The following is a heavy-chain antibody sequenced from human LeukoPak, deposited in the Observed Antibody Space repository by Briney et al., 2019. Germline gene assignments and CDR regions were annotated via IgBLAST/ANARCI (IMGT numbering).Heavy chain of an antibody. Sequence: ASVKVSCKASGYTFTSYDINWVRQATGQGLEWMGWMNPNSGNTGYAQKFQGRVTMTRNTSISTAYMELSSLRSEDTAVYYCARGITMVQGVPIGYWGQGTLVPVSS. J-gene: IGHJ4*02. CDR2: MNPNSGNT. CDR1: GYTFTSYD. V-gene: IGHV1-8*01. CDR3: ARGITMVQGVPIGY. D-gene: IGHD3-10*01.